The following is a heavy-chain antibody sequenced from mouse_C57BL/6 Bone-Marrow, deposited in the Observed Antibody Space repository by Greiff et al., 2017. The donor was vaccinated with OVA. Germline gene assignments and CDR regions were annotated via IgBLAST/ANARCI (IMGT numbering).Heavy chain of an antibody. V-gene: IGHV7-1*01. CDR1: GFTFSDFY. CDR3: ARDIYYYGSSHWYFDV. CDR2: SRNKANDYTT. Sequence: EVKLVESGGGLVQSGRSLRLSCATSGFTFSDFYMEWVRQAPGKGLEWIAASRNKANDYTTEYSASVKGRFIVSRDTSQSILYLQMNALRAEDTAIYYCARDIYYYGSSHWYFDVWGTGTTVTVSS. D-gene: IGHD1-1*01. J-gene: IGHJ1*03.